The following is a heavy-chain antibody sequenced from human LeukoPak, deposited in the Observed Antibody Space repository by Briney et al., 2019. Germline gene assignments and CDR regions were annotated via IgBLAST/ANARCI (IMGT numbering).Heavy chain of an antibody. J-gene: IGHJ4*02. D-gene: IGHD3-22*01. CDR3: AKDTGSGYYYGRYYFDY. CDR2: IKQDGSEK. V-gene: IGHV3-7*03. Sequence: GGSLRLSCAASGFTFSSYWMSWVRQAPGKGLEWVANIKQDGSEKYYVDSVKGRFTICRDNAKNTLYLQMNSLRAEDTAVYYCAKDTGSGYYYGRYYFDYWGQGTLVTVSS. CDR1: GFTFSSYW.